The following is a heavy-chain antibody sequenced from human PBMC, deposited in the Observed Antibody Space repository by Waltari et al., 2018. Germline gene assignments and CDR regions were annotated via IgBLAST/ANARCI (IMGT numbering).Heavy chain of an antibody. D-gene: IGHD3-3*01. CDR3: ARRVIRFFDY. V-gene: IGHV4-39*01. CDR2: IYYSGST. Sequence: QLQLQESGPGLVKPSETLSLPCTVPGGPISSSSYSWGWIRQPPGKGLEWIGSIYYSGSTYYNPSLKSRVTISVDTSKNQFSLKLSSVTAADTAVYYCARRVIRFFDYWGQGTLVTVSS. CDR1: GGPISSSSYS. J-gene: IGHJ4*02.